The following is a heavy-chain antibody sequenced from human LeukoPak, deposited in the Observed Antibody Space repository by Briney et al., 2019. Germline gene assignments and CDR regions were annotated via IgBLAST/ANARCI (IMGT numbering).Heavy chain of an antibody. D-gene: IGHD3-10*01. CDR1: GYSISSGYY. Sequence: SETLSLTCTVSGYSISSGYYWGWIRQPPGKGLEWIGSIYHSGSTYYNPSLKSRVTISVDTSKNQFSLKLSSVTAADTAVYYCARGVHKTGDAFDIWGQGTMVTVSS. CDR2: IYHSGST. V-gene: IGHV4-38-2*02. CDR3: ARGVHKTGDAFDI. J-gene: IGHJ3*02.